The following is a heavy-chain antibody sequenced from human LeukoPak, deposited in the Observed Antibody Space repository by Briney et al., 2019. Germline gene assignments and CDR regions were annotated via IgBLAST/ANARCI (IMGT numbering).Heavy chain of an antibody. D-gene: IGHD3-10*01. CDR3: ARDAFGGSGSYTDY. CDR2: IWYDGSTK. J-gene: IGHJ4*02. CDR1: GFTFSTYG. V-gene: IGHV3-33*01. Sequence: PGGSLRLSCAASGFTFSTYGMHWVRQAPGKGLEWVAVIWYDGSTKYYADSVKGRFTISRDTSKNTLYLQMNILRAEDTAIYYCARDAFGGSGSYTDYWGQGTLVTVSS.